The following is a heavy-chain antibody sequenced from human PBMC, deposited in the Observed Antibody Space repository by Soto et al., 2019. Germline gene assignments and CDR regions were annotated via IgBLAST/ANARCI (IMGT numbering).Heavy chain of an antibody. J-gene: IGHJ6*02. CDR3: ARNLPVLENDYSGMAV. CDR2: IYYSGNP. Sequence: SETLSLTCTVSGDFISRNYWSWIRQPPWKGLEWIGYIYYSGNPTYNPSFKSRVTMSVDRSKNQFSLRLSSLTAADTAVYYCARNLPVLENDYSGMAVLDHGTTVTV. D-gene: IGHD1-1*01. V-gene: IGHV4-59*08. CDR1: GDFISRNY.